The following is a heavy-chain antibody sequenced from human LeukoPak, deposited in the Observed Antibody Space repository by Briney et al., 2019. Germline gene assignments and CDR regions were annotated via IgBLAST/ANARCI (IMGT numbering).Heavy chain of an antibody. D-gene: IGHD4-17*01. CDR3: ARENYGDLLYWYFDL. V-gene: IGHV4-61*02. CDR1: GGSISSGSYY. J-gene: IGHJ2*01. Sequence: SQTLSLTCTVSGGSISSGSYYWRWVRQPAGRGLEWIGRIYTSGSTNYNPSLKSRVTISVDTSKNQFSLKLSSVTAADTAVYYCARENYGDLLYWYFDLWGRGTLVTVSS. CDR2: IYTSGST.